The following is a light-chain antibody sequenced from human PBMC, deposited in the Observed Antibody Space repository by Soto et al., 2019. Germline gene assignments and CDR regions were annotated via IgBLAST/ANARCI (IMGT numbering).Light chain of an antibody. V-gene: IGKV3-20*01. CDR3: QHFGTSPPYT. Sequence: EIVLTQSPDTLSLSPGERATLSCRASQSISAKHLAWYQLRPGQSPRLLIYGASGRATGVPGRFSGSGSGTEFTLTISRLEPEDFVVYCCQHFGTSPPYTFGQGTKLEI. CDR1: QSISAKH. CDR2: GAS. J-gene: IGKJ2*01.